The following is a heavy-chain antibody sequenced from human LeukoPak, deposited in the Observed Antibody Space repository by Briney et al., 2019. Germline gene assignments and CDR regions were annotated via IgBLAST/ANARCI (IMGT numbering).Heavy chain of an antibody. CDR3: ARGATIFGVVYFDY. J-gene: IGHJ4*02. CDR1: GFTFSDYY. CDR2: ISSSSSYT. Sequence: PGGSLRLSCAASGFTFSDYYMSWIRQAPGKGLEWVSYISSSSSYTNYADSVKGRFTISRDNAKNSLYLQMNSLRAEDTAVYYCARGATIFGVVYFDYWGQGTLVTVSS. D-gene: IGHD3-3*01. V-gene: IGHV3-11*06.